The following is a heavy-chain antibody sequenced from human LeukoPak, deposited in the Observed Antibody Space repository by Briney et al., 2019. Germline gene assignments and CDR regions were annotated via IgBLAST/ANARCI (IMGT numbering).Heavy chain of an antibody. D-gene: IGHD2-15*01. J-gene: IGHJ6*02. CDR3: ARRGSYYGMDV. CDR1: GGSISSYY. V-gene: IGHV4-59*08. Sequence: SETLSLTCTVSGGSISSYYWSWIRQPPGKGLEWIGYIYYSGSTDYNPSLKSRVTISVDTSKNQFSLKLSSVTAADTAVYYCARRGSYYGMDVWGQGTTVTVSS. CDR2: IYYSGST.